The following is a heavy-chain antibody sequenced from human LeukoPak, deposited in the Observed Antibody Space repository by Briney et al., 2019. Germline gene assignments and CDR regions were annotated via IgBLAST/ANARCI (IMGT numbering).Heavy chain of an antibody. Sequence: LRLSCAASGFTFSSYAMSWVRQAPGKGLEWIGYITYSGSTFYNPSLNSRVTTSLDTSKNQFSLKLSSVTAADTAVYYCARVDSDYEFTDYWGQGTLVTVSS. J-gene: IGHJ4*02. CDR3: ARVDSDYEFTDY. V-gene: IGHV4-31*02. CDR2: ITYSGST. D-gene: IGHD4-11*01. CDR1: GFTFSSYA.